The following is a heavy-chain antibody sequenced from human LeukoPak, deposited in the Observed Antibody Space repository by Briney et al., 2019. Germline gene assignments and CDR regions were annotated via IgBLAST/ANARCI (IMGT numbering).Heavy chain of an antibody. V-gene: IGHV1-8*02. Sequence: WASVKVSCKTSRYTFTSYDINWVRQATGQGLELMGWMNPKSGNTDYAQKFQGRVTMTSDTSIDTAYMELSSLRSEDTAVYYCARGRKAGVGRVYYMDVWGKGTTVTVSS. CDR2: MNPKSGNT. D-gene: IGHD3/OR15-3a*01. CDR3: ARGRKAGVGRVYYMDV. J-gene: IGHJ6*03. CDR1: RYTFTSYD.